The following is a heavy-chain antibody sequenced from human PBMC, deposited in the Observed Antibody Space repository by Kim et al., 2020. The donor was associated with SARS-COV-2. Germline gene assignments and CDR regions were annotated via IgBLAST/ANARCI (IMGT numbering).Heavy chain of an antibody. Sequence: TSRVTISVDTSKNQFSLKLSSVTAADTAVYYCARARIAVAGTNGAEAFDIWGQGTMVTVSS. J-gene: IGHJ3*02. D-gene: IGHD6-19*01. CDR3: ARARIAVAGTNGAEAFDI. V-gene: IGHV4-59*01.